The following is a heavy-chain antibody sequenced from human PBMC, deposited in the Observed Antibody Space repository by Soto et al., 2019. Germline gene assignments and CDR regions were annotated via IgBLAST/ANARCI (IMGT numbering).Heavy chain of an antibody. V-gene: IGHV3-23*01. CDR3: AKGGAANPWGAFDT. CDR1: GFTFSSYA. CDR2: VIGSGGST. J-gene: IGHJ3*02. D-gene: IGHD3-16*01. Sequence: GGSLRLSCVASGFTFSSYAMTWVRQSPGKGLEWVSTVIGSGGSTYHGDSVKGRFTISRDNSKNSLYLQMNSLRTEDTAVYYCAKGGAANPWGAFDTWGQGTMVTVSS.